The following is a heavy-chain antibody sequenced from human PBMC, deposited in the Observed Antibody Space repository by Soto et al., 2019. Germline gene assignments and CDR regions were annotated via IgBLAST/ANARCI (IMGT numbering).Heavy chain of an antibody. CDR2: ISYDGSDK. CDR1: GFTFSSYG. CDR3: AKDVYGSGSYSAFDI. D-gene: IGHD3-10*01. Sequence: PGGSLRLSCAASGFTFSSYGMHWVRQAPGKGLEWVAVISYDGSDKYYADSVKGRFTISRDNSKNTLYLQMNNLRAEDTAVYYCAKDVYGSGSYSAFDIWGQGTMVTVSS. V-gene: IGHV3-30*18. J-gene: IGHJ3*02.